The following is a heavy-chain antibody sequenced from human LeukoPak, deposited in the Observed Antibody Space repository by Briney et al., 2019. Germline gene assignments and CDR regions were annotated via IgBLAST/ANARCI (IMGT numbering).Heavy chain of an antibody. CDR1: GGSISSYY. CDR2: IYYSGST. Sequence: SETLSLTCTVSGGSISSYYWSWLRQPPGKGLEWIGYIYYSGSTNYNPSLKSRVTISVDTSKNQFSLKLSSVTAADTAVYYCARDYYVSGSPFFCGQGTLVTVSS. V-gene: IGHV4-59*12. D-gene: IGHD3-10*01. CDR3: ARDYYVSGSPFF. J-gene: IGHJ4*02.